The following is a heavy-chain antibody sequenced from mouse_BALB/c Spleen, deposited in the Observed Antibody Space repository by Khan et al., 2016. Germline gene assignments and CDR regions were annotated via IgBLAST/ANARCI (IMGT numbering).Heavy chain of an antibody. V-gene: IGHV2-6*02. CDR1: GFSLTSYG. J-gene: IGHJ4*01. Sequence: VELVESGPGLVAPSQSLSITCTVSGFSLTSYGVHWVLQPPGKGLEWLVVIWSDGSTTYNSALKSRLSISKDNSKSQVFLKMNSLQTDDTAMYYCARRDDGGGAMDYWGQGTSVTVSS. CDR3: ARRDDGGGAMDY. D-gene: IGHD2-3*01. CDR2: IWSDGST.